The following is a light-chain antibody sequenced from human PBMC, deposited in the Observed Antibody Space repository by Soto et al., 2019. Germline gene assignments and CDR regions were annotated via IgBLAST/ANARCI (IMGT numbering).Light chain of an antibody. Sequence: QSALTQPPSASGSPGQSVTISCTGTSSDVGGYNYVSWYQQHPAKAPKLIIYEVTKRPSGVPDRFFGSKSGNTASLTVSGLQAEDEADYYCSSYAGSNNFVFGTGTKVTVL. CDR1: SSDVGGYNY. J-gene: IGLJ1*01. CDR2: EVT. CDR3: SSYAGSNNFV. V-gene: IGLV2-8*01.